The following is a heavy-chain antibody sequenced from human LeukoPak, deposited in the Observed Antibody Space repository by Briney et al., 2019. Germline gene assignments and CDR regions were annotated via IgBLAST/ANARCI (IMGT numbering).Heavy chain of an antibody. CDR3: ARLGRDGTTVTTFDY. Sequence: PSETLSLTCTVSGGSVSSSSYYWGWIRQPPGKGLEWIGSIYYSGSTYYNPSLKSRVTISVDTSKNQFSLKLSSVTAADTAVYYCARLGRDGTTVTTFDYWGQGTLVTVSS. J-gene: IGHJ4*02. V-gene: IGHV4-39*01. CDR2: IYYSGST. CDR1: GGSVSSSSYY. D-gene: IGHD4-17*01.